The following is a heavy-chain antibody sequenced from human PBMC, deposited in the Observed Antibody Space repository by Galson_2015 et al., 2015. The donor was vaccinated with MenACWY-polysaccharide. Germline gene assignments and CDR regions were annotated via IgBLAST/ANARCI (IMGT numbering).Heavy chain of an antibody. CDR3: ARSYCSRTTCYGMDV. Sequence: SLRLSCAASGFTFNSYAMHWVRQAPGKGLEWVAVISYDETNKYYADSVKGRFTISRGNSENTLFLQMNSLTTEDTAVYYCARSYCSRTTCYGMDVWGQGTTVTVSS. CDR1: GFTFNSYA. CDR2: ISYDETNK. D-gene: IGHD2-2*01. J-gene: IGHJ6*02. V-gene: IGHV3-30*04.